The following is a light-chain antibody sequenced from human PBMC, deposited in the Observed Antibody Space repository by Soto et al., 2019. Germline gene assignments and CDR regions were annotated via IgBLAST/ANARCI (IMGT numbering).Light chain of an antibody. CDR1: SSDIGNSNY. CDR3: SSYTSSSLLYV. Sequence: QSALTQPASVSGSPGQSITISCTGTSSDIGNSNYVSWYQQHPGKAPKLIIYDVNNRPSGISNRFSGSKSASTASLTISGLQAEDDAYYYCSSYTSSSLLYVFGTGTKLTVL. CDR2: DVN. J-gene: IGLJ1*01. V-gene: IGLV2-14*03.